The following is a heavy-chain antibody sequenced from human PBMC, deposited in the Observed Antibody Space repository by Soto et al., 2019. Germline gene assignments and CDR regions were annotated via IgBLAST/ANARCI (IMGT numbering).Heavy chain of an antibody. V-gene: IGHV1-2*04. J-gene: IGHJ4*02. CDR3: ARVYHDIGTTLFDY. Sequence: ASVKVSCKASGYTFTGYYMHWVRQAPGQGLEWMGWIDPNSGGTNYAQKFQGWVTMTRDTSISTAYMELSRLRSDDTAVYYCARVYHDIGTTLFDYWGQGTLVTVSS. CDR1: GYTFTGYY. CDR2: IDPNSGGT. D-gene: IGHD4-17*01.